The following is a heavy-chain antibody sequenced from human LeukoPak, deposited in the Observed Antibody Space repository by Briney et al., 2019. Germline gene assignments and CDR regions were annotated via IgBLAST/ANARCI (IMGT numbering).Heavy chain of an antibody. CDR1: GFTFSSYG. CDR2: ISYDGSNK. CDR3: AKDWYYDILTGYFDY. Sequence: GRSLRLSCAASGFTFSSYGMHWVRQAPGKGLEWVAIISYDGSNKYYADSVKGRFTISRDNSKNTLYLQMNSLRAEDTAVYYCAKDWYYDILTGYFDYWGQGTLVTVSS. J-gene: IGHJ4*02. V-gene: IGHV3-30*18. D-gene: IGHD3-9*01.